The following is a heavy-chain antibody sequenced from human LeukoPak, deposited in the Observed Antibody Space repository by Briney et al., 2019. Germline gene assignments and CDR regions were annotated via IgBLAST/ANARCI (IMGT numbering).Heavy chain of an antibody. CDR1: GGSISSGPYF. Sequence: SETLSLTCSVSGGSISSGPYFWSWIRQPPGKGLEWIGYIYYSGSTNYNPSLKSRVTISVDTSKNQFSLKLSSVTAADTAVYYCARGWVGYCSSTSCYAFDYWGQGTLVTVSS. J-gene: IGHJ4*02. V-gene: IGHV4-61*01. CDR2: IYYSGST. CDR3: ARGWVGYCSSTSCYAFDY. D-gene: IGHD2-2*01.